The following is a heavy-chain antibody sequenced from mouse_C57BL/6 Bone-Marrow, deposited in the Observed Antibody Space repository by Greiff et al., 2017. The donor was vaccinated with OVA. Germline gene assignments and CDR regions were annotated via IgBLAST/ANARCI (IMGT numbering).Heavy chain of an antibody. CDR1: GYTFTDYA. Sequence: VQLQQSGPELVRPGVSVKISCKASGYTFTDYARVGVPQSHANNGGCTSRPIAYYDCASYNQKFKDKATMTVDKSSSTAYLELARLTSEDSAVYYRARTPLLLWSPWGYWGEGTLVTVSA. CDR3: ARTPLLLWSPWGY. CDR2: PIAYYDCA. V-gene: IGHV1-67*01. J-gene: IGHJ3*01. D-gene: IGHD2-1*01.